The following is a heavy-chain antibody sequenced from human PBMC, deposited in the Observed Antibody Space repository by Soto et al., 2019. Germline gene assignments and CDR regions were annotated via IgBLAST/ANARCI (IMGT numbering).Heavy chain of an antibody. D-gene: IGHD6-13*01. CDR3: AREAGQQPVWNVFDY. Sequence: GGSLRLSCAASGFTFSSYAMHWVRQAPGKGLEWVTIISYDGGNRYFADSVKGRFTISRDNSKNTLYLQMSSLRVEDTAVYYCAREAGQQPVWNVFDYWGQGTLVTVSS. CDR2: ISYDGGNR. V-gene: IGHV3-30-3*01. J-gene: IGHJ4*02. CDR1: GFTFSSYA.